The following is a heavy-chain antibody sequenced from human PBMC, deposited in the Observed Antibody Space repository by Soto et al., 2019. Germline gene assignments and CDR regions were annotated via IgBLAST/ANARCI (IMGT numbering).Heavy chain of an antibody. CDR3: ARDRSGGYNWFDP. Sequence: PSETLSLTCTVSGGSISSGDYYWSWIRQPPGKGLEWIGYIYYSGSTFYNPSLKNRVTISLDTSKIQFSLNLRSVTAADTAVYYCARDRSGGYNWFDPWGQGTLVTVSS. CDR1: GGSISSGDYY. D-gene: IGHD5-12*01. CDR2: IYYSGST. J-gene: IGHJ5*02. V-gene: IGHV4-30-4*02.